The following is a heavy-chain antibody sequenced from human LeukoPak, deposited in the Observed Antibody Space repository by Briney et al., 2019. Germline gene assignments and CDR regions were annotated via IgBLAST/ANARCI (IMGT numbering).Heavy chain of an antibody. Sequence: PSGTLSLICTVSGCVINNYFWQWVRQPAGKGLEWVGRIYYNGSNNYNPSIKSGGTMSLDKCKNQFFLKPSTVTAADTAADYFSGAKGSWYYGMDVWGEGSTVTVSS. D-gene: IGHD6-13*01. CDR1: GCVINNYF. V-gene: IGHV4-4*07. CDR2: IYYNGSN. CDR3: SGAKGSWYYGMDV. J-gene: IGHJ6*04.